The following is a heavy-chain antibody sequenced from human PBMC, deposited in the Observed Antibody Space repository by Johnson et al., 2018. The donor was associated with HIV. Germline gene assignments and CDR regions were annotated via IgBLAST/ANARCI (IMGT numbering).Heavy chain of an antibody. V-gene: IGHV3-15*01. D-gene: IGHD2-15*01. Sequence: VQLVESGGGLVKPGGSLRLSCAASGFTFNNAWMSWVRQAPGKGLEWVGRIKSKSDGGTSDYAAPVKARFTISRDNAKNSLYLQMNSLKAEDTAVYYCTKFVGYCSGGGCYTPGDIWGQGTMVTVSS. J-gene: IGHJ3*02. CDR3: TKFVGYCSGGGCYTPGDI. CDR2: IKSKSDGGTS. CDR1: GFTFNNAW.